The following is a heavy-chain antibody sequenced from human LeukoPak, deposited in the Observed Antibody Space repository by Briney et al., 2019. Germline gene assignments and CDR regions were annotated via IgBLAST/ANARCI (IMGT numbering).Heavy chain of an antibody. CDR3: AKDPDFADH. CDR1: GFTFSTYA. CDR2: ISDRGSYT. Sequence: GGSLRLSCTASGFTFSTYAMNWVRQAPGKGLEWVSGISDRGSYTYYADSVKGRFTISRDNSKNTLYLQMNSLRAKDTAVYYCAKDPDFADHWGQGSLVSVSS. J-gene: IGHJ4*02. V-gene: IGHV3-23*01.